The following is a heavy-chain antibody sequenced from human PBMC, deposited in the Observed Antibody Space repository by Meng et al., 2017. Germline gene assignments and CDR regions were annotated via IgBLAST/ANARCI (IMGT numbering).Heavy chain of an antibody. Sequence: LRLSCTVSGGSISSGGYYWSWIRQHPGKGLEWIGYIYYSGSTYYNPSLKSRVTISVDTSKNQFSLKLSSVTAADTAVYYCARGRIAARRGWFDPWGQGTRVTCSS. CDR3: ARGRIAARRGWFDP. D-gene: IGHD6-6*01. CDR2: IYYSGST. J-gene: IGHJ5*02. V-gene: IGHV4-31*02. CDR1: GGSISSGGYY.